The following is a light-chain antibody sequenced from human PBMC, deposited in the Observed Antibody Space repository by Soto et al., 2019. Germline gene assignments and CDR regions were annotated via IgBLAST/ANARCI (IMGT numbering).Light chain of an antibody. CDR2: AAS. J-gene: IGKJ3*01. V-gene: IGKV1-27*01. CDR1: QGIRNF. CDR3: QKYRRLPV. Sequence: DIQMTQSPTSLSASVGDRVTITCRASQGIRNFVAWYQQKPGKAPKLLIYAASTMQSGVPSRFSGSGSGTDFSLNINSLHPEAVAPYSCQKYRRLPVFGPGTKVEIK.